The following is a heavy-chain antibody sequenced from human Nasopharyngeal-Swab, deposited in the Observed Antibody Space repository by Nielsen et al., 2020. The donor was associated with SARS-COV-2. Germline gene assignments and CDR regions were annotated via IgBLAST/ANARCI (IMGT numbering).Heavy chain of an antibody. Sequence: SETLSLTCTVSGGSISSSRYYWGWSRQPPGKGLEGIGSIYYSGSTYYNPSLKSRVTISVDTSKNQFSLKLSSVTAADTAVYYCARRMSPAGTELRVWWYFDLWGRGTLVTVSS. V-gene: IGHV4-39*01. D-gene: IGHD6-13*01. CDR1: GGSISSSRYY. CDR2: IYYSGST. J-gene: IGHJ2*01. CDR3: ARRMSPAGTELRVWWYFDL.